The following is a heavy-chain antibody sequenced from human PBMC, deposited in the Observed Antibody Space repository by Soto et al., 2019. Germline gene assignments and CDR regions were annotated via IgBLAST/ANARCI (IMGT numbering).Heavy chain of an antibody. CDR3: AKDYYMVRGVIGY. CDR2: ISGSGGST. V-gene: IGHV3-23*01. Sequence: EVQLLESGGGLVQPGGSLRLSCAASGFTFSSYAMSWVRQAPGKGLEWVSAISGSGGSTYYADSVKGRFTISRDNSKNTLHLQMNSLRAEDTAVYYCAKDYYMVRGVIGYWGQGTLVTVSS. CDR1: GFTFSSYA. J-gene: IGHJ4*02. D-gene: IGHD3-10*01.